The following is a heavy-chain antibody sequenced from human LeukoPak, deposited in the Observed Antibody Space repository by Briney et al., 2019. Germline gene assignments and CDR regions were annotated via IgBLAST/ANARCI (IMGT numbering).Heavy chain of an antibody. J-gene: IGHJ5*02. Sequence: GGSLRLSCAASGFSFWRYDMHWVRQAQGKGLEWVAVISDDGRKESYRDSVKGRFTISRDNSKNTLYLQMNSLRAEDPAVYYCARAVAVTGAFRDNWFDPWGQGSLVTVSS. CDR2: ISDDGRKE. CDR1: GFSFWRYD. D-gene: IGHD6-19*01. CDR3: ARAVAVTGAFRDNWFDP. V-gene: IGHV3-30*04.